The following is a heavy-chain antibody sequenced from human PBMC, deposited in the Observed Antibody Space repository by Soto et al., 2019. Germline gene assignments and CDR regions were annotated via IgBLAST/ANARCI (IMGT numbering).Heavy chain of an antibody. CDR1: GGSISSYY. V-gene: IGHV4-59*08. CDR3: VLYDFWSGPALYYYMDV. CDR2: IYYSGST. D-gene: IGHD3-3*01. Sequence: SETLSLTCTVSGGSISSYYWSWIRQPPGKGLEWIGYIYYSGSTNYNPSLKSRVTISVDTSKNQFSLKLSSVTAADTAVYYCVLYDFWSGPALYYYMDVWGKGTTVTVSS. J-gene: IGHJ6*03.